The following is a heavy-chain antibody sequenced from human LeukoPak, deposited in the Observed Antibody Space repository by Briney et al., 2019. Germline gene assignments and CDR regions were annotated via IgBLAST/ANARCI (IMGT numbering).Heavy chain of an antibody. D-gene: IGHD2-2*01. Sequence: GASVKVSCNASGYTFISYYMHWVRQAPGQGLEWMGIINPSGGSTSYAQKFQGRVTMTRDTSTSTVYMELSSLRSEDTAVYYCARDSSLRSFDYWGQGTLVTVSS. CDR2: INPSGGST. J-gene: IGHJ4*02. CDR3: ARDSSLRSFDY. CDR1: GYTFISYY. V-gene: IGHV1-46*01.